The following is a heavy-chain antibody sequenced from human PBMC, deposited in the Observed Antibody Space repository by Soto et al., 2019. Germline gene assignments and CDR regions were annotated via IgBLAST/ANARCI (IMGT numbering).Heavy chain of an antibody. J-gene: IGHJ6*02. V-gene: IGHV3-30*18. CDR3: AKEGYCSSTSCYGDYYGMDV. CDR2: ISYDGSNK. CDR1: GFTFSSYG. D-gene: IGHD2-2*01. Sequence: GGSLRLSCAASGFTFSSYGMHWVRQAPGKGLEWVAVISYDGSNKYYADSVKGRFTISRDNSKNTLYLQMNSLRAEDTAVYYCAKEGYCSSTSCYGDYYGMDVCGQGTKVTVSS.